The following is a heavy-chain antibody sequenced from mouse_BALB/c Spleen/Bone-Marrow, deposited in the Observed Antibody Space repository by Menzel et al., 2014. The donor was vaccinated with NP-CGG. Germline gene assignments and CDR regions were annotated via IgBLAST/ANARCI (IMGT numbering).Heavy chain of an antibody. V-gene: IGHV5-12*02. CDR3: AGQGIYYGYDPFAY. Sequence: DVKLVESGGGLVQPGGSLKLSCATSGFTFSDYYMYWVRQTPEKRLEWVAYISNGGGSTYYPDTVKGRFTMSRDNAKNTLYLQMSRLKSEDTAMYYCAGQGIYYGYDPFAYWGQGTLVTVS. J-gene: IGHJ3*01. CDR2: ISNGGGST. CDR1: GFTFSDYY. D-gene: IGHD2-2*01.